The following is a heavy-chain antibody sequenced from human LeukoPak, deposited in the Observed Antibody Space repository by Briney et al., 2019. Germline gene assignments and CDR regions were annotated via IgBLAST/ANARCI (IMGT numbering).Heavy chain of an antibody. CDR1: GYTFTGYY. V-gene: IGHV1-46*01. CDR3: ARAPTVTTTFDY. D-gene: IGHD4-17*01. CDR2: INPSGGST. Sequence: ASVKVSCKASGYTFTGYYMHWVRQAPGQGLEWMGIINPSGGSTSYAQKFQGRVTMTRNTSISTAYMELSSLRSDDTAVYYCARAPTVTTTFDYWGQGTLVTVSS. J-gene: IGHJ4*01.